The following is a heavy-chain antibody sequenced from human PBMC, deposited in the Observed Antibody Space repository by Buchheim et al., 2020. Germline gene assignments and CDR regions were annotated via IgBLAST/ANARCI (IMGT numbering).Heavy chain of an antibody. V-gene: IGHV4-39*07. D-gene: IGHD3-22*01. CDR1: GGSISSSSYY. CDR3: ARDSSHYYDSSGYPKPVYYYYGMDV. CDR2: IYYSGST. Sequence: QLQLQESGPGLVKPSETLSLTCTVSGGSISSSSYYWGWIRQPPGKGLEWIGSIYYSGSTYYNPSLKSRVTIPVDTSKNQFSLQLSSVTAADTAVYYCARDSSHYYDSSGYPKPVYYYYGMDVWGQGTT. J-gene: IGHJ6*02.